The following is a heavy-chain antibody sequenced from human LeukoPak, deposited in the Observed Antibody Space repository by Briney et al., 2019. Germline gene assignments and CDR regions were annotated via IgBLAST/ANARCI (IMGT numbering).Heavy chain of an antibody. D-gene: IGHD1-26*01. Sequence: GESLKISCKGSGYSFTRYWIGWVRQMPGKGLEWMGIIYPADSDTRYSPSFQGQVTISAVKSISTAYVQWSSLKASDSSVYYCTRSVAGAPEGWFDPWGQGTLVTVSS. CDR3: TRSVAGAPEGWFDP. V-gene: IGHV5-51*01. J-gene: IGHJ5*02. CDR1: GYSFTRYW. CDR2: IYPADSDT.